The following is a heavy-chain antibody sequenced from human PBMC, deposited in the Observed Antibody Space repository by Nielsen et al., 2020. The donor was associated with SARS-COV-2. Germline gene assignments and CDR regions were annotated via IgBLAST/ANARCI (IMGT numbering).Heavy chain of an antibody. V-gene: IGHV3-23*01. CDR3: ARGGYSNYFDY. CDR1: GFTFSSYA. Sequence: GESLKISCAASGFTFSSYAMSWVRQAPGKGLEWVSAISGSGGSTYYADSVKGRFTISRDNSKNTLYLQMNSLRAEDTAVYYCARGGYSNYFDYWGQGTLVTVSS. CDR2: ISGSGGST. J-gene: IGHJ4*02. D-gene: IGHD4-11*01.